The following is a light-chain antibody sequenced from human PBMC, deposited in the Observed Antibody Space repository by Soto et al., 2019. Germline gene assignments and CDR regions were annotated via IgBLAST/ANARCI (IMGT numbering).Light chain of an antibody. CDR3: QQYGTSPRT. J-gene: IGKJ1*01. V-gene: IGKV3-20*01. Sequence: EIVLTQSPGTLSLSPGEGATLSCRASQSVSSNFLAWYQQKPGQAPRLLIYATSSRATGIPDRFSGSGSGRDFTLTISRLEPEDFEVYYCQQYGTSPRTFGQGTKVEIK. CDR1: QSVSSNF. CDR2: ATS.